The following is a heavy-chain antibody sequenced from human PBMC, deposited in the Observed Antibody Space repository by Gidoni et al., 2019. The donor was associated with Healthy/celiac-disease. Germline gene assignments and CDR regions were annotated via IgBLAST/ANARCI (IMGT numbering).Heavy chain of an antibody. CDR3: AREGSYSSVWFDP. Sequence: LQLQESGPGLVKPSETLSLTCTVSCGSISSSSYYWGWIRQPPGKGLEWIGSIYYSGSTYYNPSLKSRVTISVDTSKNQFSLKLSSVTAADTAVYYCAREGSYSSVWFDPWGQGTLVTVSS. CDR2: IYYSGST. D-gene: IGHD3-10*01. V-gene: IGHV4-39*07. J-gene: IGHJ5*02. CDR1: CGSISSSSYY.